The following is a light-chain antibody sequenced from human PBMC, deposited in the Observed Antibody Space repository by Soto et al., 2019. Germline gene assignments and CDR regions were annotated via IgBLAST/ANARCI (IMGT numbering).Light chain of an antibody. CDR3: HQYGSSAWT. V-gene: IGKV3-20*01. J-gene: IGKJ1*01. Sequence: EIVLTQSPGTLSLSPGERATLSCRASQSVSSSYLAWYQQTPGQAPRLLIYGASSRATGIPDWFSGSGSGTDFTRTISRLEAEDFALYYWHQYGSSAWTVGQGTKVEIK. CDR2: GAS. CDR1: QSVSSSY.